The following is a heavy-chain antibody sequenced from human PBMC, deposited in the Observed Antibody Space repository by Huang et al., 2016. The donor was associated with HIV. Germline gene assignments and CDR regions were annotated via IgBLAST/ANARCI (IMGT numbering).Heavy chain of an antibody. CDR3: ARDPRIQSWLNFFDY. D-gene: IGHD3-22*01. J-gene: IGHJ4*02. Sequence: EVQLVESGGGLVQPGGSLRLSCAASGCSISSYWMHWVRQAPGKGLVGVSRINSDGSSTSYADSVKGRFTISRDNANNTLYLQMNSLRAEDTAVYYCARDPRIQSWLNFFDYWGQGTLVSVSS. CDR1: GCSISSYW. CDR2: INSDGSST. V-gene: IGHV3-74*01.